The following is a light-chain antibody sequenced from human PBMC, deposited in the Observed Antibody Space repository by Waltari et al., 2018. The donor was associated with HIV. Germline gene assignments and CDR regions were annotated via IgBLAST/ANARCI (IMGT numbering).Light chain of an antibody. Sequence: DIQVTQSPYSLSASVGDRVPMTCRANQSIGNYLNWYQHKPGQAPKLLIYTASTLYNGVPLRFNGSVSGSDFTLTINNVQPEDFANYYCQQSYSIPTFGGGTNVDI. J-gene: IGKJ4*01. CDR1: QSIGNY. CDR2: TAS. CDR3: QQSYSIPT. V-gene: IGKV1-39*01.